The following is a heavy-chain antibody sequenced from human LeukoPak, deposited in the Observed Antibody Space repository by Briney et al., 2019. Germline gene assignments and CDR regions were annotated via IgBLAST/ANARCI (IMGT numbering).Heavy chain of an antibody. CDR3: AKQIVGASTFDY. Sequence: GGSLRLSCEVSGFTLSSYTVSWVRQAPGRRPQWVSGISGSGGSTYYADSVKGRFTISKDNSKNTLYLQMNSLRAEDTAVYYCAKQIVGASTFDYWGQGTLVTVSS. D-gene: IGHD1-26*01. CDR2: ISGSGGST. J-gene: IGHJ4*02. V-gene: IGHV3-23*01. CDR1: GFTLSSYT.